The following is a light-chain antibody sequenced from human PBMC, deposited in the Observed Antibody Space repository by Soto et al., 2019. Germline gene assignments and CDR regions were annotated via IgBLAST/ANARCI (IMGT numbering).Light chain of an antibody. Sequence: EIVMTQSPATLSLSPGERATLSCRASQSVSSSYLSWYQQKPRQAPRLLIYGASIRATGIPARFSGSGSVTAFTLTISNLQPEDFAVYYCQQDYILPWTFGQGTKVEIK. CDR2: GAS. CDR3: QQDYILPWT. V-gene: IGKV3D-7*01. CDR1: QSVSSSY. J-gene: IGKJ1*01.